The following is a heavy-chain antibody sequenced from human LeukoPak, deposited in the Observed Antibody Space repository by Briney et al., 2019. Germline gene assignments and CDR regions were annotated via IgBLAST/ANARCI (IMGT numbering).Heavy chain of an antibody. CDR2: MNPNSGNT. V-gene: IGHV1-8*01. CDR3: ARGLGEGATSWFDS. Sequence: ASVKVSCKASGYTFTTYDINWVRQATGQGLEWMGWMNPNSGNTGYAQKFQGRVTMTRSTSITTAYMELTSLRSEDTAVYFCARGLGEGATSWFDSWGQGTLVTVSS. J-gene: IGHJ5*01. D-gene: IGHD1-26*01. CDR1: GYTFTTYD.